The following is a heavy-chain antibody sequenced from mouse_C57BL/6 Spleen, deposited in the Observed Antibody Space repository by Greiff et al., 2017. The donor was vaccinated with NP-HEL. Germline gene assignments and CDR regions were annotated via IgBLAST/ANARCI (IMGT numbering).Heavy chain of an antibody. Sequence: VQLKESGGGLVQPGGSLSLSCAASGFTFTDYYMSWVRQPPGKALEWLGFIRNKANGYTTEYSASVKGRFTISRDNSQSILYLQMNALRAEDSATYYCARYRAQATLDYWGQGTTLTVSS. D-gene: IGHD3-2*02. CDR3: ARYRAQATLDY. J-gene: IGHJ2*01. V-gene: IGHV7-3*01. CDR1: GFTFTDYY. CDR2: IRNKANGYTT.